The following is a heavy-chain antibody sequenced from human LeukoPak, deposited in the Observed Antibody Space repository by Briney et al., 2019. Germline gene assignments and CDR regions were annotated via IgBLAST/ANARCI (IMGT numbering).Heavy chain of an antibody. CDR3: AKDNKVRGSWYYGWFDP. V-gene: IGHV3-9*01. CDR1: GFTFDDYA. D-gene: IGHD6-13*01. J-gene: IGHJ5*02. Sequence: GGSLRLSCAASGFTFDDYAMHWVRQAPGKGLEWVSGISWNSGSIGYADSVKGRFTISRDNAKNSLYLQMNSLRAEDTALYYCAKDNKVRGSWYYGWFDPWGQGTLVTVYS. CDR2: ISWNSGSI.